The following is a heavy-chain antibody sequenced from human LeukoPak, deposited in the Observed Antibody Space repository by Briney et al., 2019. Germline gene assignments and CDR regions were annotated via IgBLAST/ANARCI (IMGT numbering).Heavy chain of an antibody. CDR3: AKGGYCSSTSCYVGWSDP. D-gene: IGHD2-2*01. J-gene: IGHJ5*02. CDR2: ISAYNGNT. V-gene: IGHV1-18*01. Sequence: ASVKVSCKASGYTFTRYGISWVRQAPGQGLEWMGWISAYNGNTNYAQNLQGRVTMTRDTSTSTAYMEVRSLRSDDTAVYYCAKGGYCSSTSCYVGWSDPWGHGSLVTV. CDR1: GYTFTRYG.